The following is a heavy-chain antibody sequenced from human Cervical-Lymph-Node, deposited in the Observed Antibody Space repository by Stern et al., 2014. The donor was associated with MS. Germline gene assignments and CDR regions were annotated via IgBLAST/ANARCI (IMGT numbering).Heavy chain of an antibody. CDR2: IYPGDSET. CDR3: ARQTTAWASDV. CDR1: GFKFSIYW. J-gene: IGHJ4*02. V-gene: IGHV5-51*01. D-gene: IGHD1-14*01. Sequence: QLVQSGAELIRPGESLKISCKGSGFKFSIYWIAWVRQMPGKGLEWMGIIYPGDSETRYSPSFQGQVTMSSDKSTSTAYLQWSSLNASDTAMYFCARQTTAWASDVWGQGTLVTVSS.